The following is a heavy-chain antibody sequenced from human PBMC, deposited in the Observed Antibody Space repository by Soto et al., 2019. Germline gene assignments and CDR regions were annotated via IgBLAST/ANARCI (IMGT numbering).Heavy chain of an antibody. CDR3: ARQLMIFGVPGWFDP. V-gene: IGHV4-59*01. D-gene: IGHD3-3*01. CDR2: IYYSGST. J-gene: IGHJ5*02. CDR1: GGSISSYY. Sequence: SETLSLTCTVSGGSISSYYWSWIRQPPGKGLEWIGYIYYSGSTNYNPSLKSRVTISVDTSKNQFSLKLSSVTAADTAVYYCARQLMIFGVPGWFDPWGQGTLVTVSS.